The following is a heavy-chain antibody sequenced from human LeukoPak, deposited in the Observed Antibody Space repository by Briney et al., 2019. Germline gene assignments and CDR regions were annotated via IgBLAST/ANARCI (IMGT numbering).Heavy chain of an antibody. Sequence: PSETLSLTCAVYGGSFSGYYWSWIRQPPGKGLEWIGEINHSGSTNYNPSLKSRVTISVDTSKNQFSLKLSSVTAADTAVYYCASGEVAAAGYYFDYWGQGTLVTVSS. CDR1: GGSFSGYY. J-gene: IGHJ4*02. V-gene: IGHV4-34*01. D-gene: IGHD6-13*01. CDR2: INHSGST. CDR3: ASGEVAAAGYYFDY.